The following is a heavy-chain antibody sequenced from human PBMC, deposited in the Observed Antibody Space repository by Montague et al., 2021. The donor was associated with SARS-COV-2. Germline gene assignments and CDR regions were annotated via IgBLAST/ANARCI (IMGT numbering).Heavy chain of an antibody. CDR3: ARQKMGSVTIFGVVMHDRWFDP. Sequence: SETLSLTCTVSGGSISSSSYYWGWIRPPPGKGLDGNGIICYSGGTYYTPTLKIPVTISVATSKNQFSLKLSSVTAAATAEYYCARQKMGSVTIFGVVMHDRWFDPWGQGTLVTVSS. CDR2: ICYSGGT. J-gene: IGHJ5*02. V-gene: IGHV4-39*01. D-gene: IGHD3-3*01. CDR1: GGSISSSSYY.